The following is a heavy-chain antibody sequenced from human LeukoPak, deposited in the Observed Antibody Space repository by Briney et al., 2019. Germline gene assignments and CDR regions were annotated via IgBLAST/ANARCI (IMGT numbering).Heavy chain of an antibody. CDR1: GFAFSTYS. CDR2: ISSSSYI. V-gene: IGHV3-21*01. J-gene: IGHJ4*02. D-gene: IGHD6-19*01. CDR3: ARDYEGYSSGQLIDY. Sequence: GGSLRLSCAASGFAFSTYSMNWVRQAPGKGLEWVSSISSSSYIHYADSVKGRFIISRDNAKNSLYLQMNSLRAEDTAVYYCARDYEGYSSGQLIDYWGQGTLVTVSS.